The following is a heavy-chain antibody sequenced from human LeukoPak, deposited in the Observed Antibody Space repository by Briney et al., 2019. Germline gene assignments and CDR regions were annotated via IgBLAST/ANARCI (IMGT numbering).Heavy chain of an antibody. Sequence: SETLSLTCAVYGGSLSGYYWSWIRQPPGKGLEWIGEINHSGSTNYNPSLKSRVTISVDTSKNQFSLKLSSVTAADTAVYYCARAPLTYYYDSSGYIRGYYFDYWGQGTLVTVSS. D-gene: IGHD3-22*01. CDR1: GGSLSGYY. CDR3: ARAPLTYYYDSSGYIRGYYFDY. J-gene: IGHJ4*02. V-gene: IGHV4-34*01. CDR2: INHSGST.